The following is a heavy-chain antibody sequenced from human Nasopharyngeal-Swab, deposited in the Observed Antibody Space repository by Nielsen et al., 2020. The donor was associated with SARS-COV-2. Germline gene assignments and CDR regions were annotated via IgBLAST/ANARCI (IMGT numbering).Heavy chain of an antibody. CDR3: ARGFVYSSSWYGYYYGMDV. CDR2: IWYDGSNK. CDR1: GFPFSIYG. Sequence: GESLKLSCAASGFPFSIYGLHWVRQAPGKGLEWLAVIWYDGSNKYYADSVKGRFTISRDNSKNTLYLQMNSLRAEDTAVYYCARGFVYSSSWYGYYYGMDVWGQGTTVTVSS. D-gene: IGHD6-13*01. V-gene: IGHV3-33*01. J-gene: IGHJ6*02.